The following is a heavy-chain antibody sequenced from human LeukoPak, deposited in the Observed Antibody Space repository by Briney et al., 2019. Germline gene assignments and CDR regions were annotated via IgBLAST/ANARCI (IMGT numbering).Heavy chain of an antibody. J-gene: IGHJ5*02. CDR2: INQDGSKK. Sequence: PGGSLRLSCAASGFTVSSNYMSWVRQAPGKGLEWVANINQDGSKKNYVDSVKGRFTISRDNAKNSLYLQMNSLRAEDTAVYYCEGAWSWGQGALVTVSS. V-gene: IGHV3-7*01. CDR3: EGAWS. D-gene: IGHD6-19*01. CDR1: GFTVSSNY.